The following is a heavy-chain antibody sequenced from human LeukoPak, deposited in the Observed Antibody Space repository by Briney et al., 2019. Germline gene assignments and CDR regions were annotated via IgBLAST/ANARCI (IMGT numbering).Heavy chain of an antibody. CDR2: IKQDGSEK. CDR3: ARGGRGATVVPAAMIFRHLWDY. V-gene: IGHV3-7*01. CDR1: GFTFSNYG. Sequence: PGGSLRLSCAASGFTFSNYGMSWVRQAPGKGLEWVANIKQDGSEKYYVDSVKGRFTISRDNAKNSLYLQMNSLRAEDTAVYYCARGGRGATVVPAAMIFRHLWDYWGQGTLVTVSS. D-gene: IGHD2-2*01. J-gene: IGHJ4*02.